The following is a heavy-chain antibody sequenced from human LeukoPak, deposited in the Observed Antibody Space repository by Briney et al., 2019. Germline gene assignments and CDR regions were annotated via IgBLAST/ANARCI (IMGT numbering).Heavy chain of an antibody. CDR1: GGTFSSYA. Sequence: SVKVSCKASGGTFSSYAISWVRQAPGQGLEWMGRIIPILGIANYAQKFQGRVTITADKSTSTAYMELSSLRSEDTAVYYCARVPAYCGGDCSYYYYGMDVWGQGTTVTVSS. CDR3: ARVPAYCGGDCSYYYYGMDV. V-gene: IGHV1-69*04. CDR2: IIPILGIA. D-gene: IGHD2-21*02. J-gene: IGHJ6*02.